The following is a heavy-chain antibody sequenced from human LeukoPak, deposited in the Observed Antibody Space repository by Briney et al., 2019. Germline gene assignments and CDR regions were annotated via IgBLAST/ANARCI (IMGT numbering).Heavy chain of an antibody. D-gene: IGHD1-26*01. CDR3: ARVRSGSSAGNYGMDV. J-gene: IGHJ6*02. CDR2: INSDGSST. Sequence: HPGGSLRLSCAASRFTFSSYWMHWVRQAPGKGLVWVSRINSDGSSTSYADSVKGRFTISRDNAKNTLYLQMNSLRAEDTAVYYCARVRSGSSAGNYGMDVWGQGTTVTVSS. CDR1: RFTFSSYW. V-gene: IGHV3-74*01.